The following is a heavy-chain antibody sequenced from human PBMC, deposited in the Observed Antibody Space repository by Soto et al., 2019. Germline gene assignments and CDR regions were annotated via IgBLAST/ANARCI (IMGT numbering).Heavy chain of an antibody. D-gene: IGHD4-17*01. CDR3: ARGGEADAFEI. Sequence: QVQLVQSGAEVKKPGASVKVSCKASGYTFTRYDITWVRQATGQGLEWMGWVNPNSGNTGYAQKFQGRDNMTRNTSRRTAYMELSSLRSEETAVYYGARGGEADAFEIWGQGTMVTVSS. CDR1: GYTFTRYD. CDR2: VNPNSGNT. V-gene: IGHV1-8*01. J-gene: IGHJ3*02.